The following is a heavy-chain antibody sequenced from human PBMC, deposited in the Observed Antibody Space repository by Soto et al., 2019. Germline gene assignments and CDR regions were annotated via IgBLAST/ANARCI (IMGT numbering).Heavy chain of an antibody. CDR2: INYSGTT. J-gene: IGHJ5*02. Sequence: QLQLQESGPGLVTPSETLSLTCTVSGGSISSSSYYWAWIRQPPGKGLEWIGSINYSGTTYYIASLKSRVTISIDTSKNQFPLRLNSVTAADTAVYYCARLVACSGGSCRFDPWGQGTLVTVSS. CDR3: ARLVACSGGSCRFDP. V-gene: IGHV4-39*01. CDR1: GGSISSSSYY. D-gene: IGHD2-15*01.